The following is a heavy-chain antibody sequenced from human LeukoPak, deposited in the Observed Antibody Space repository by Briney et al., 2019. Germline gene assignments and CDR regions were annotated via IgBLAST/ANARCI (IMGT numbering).Heavy chain of an antibody. Sequence: ASVKVSCKASGYTFTGYYMHWVRQAPGQGLEWMGWINPNSGGTNYAQKFQGWVTMTRDTSISTAYMELSRLRSDDTAVYYCARVSTTYYYDSSDDAFDIWGQGTMVTVSS. D-gene: IGHD3-22*01. CDR3: ARVSTTYYYDSSDDAFDI. CDR2: INPNSGGT. V-gene: IGHV1-2*04. CDR1: GYTFTGYY. J-gene: IGHJ3*02.